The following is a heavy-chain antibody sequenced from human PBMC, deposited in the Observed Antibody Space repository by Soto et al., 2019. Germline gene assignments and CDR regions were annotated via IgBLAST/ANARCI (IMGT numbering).Heavy chain of an antibody. D-gene: IGHD1-1*01. CDR1: GFSFTTYA. CDR2: VSGSGGST. J-gene: IGHJ4*02. V-gene: IGHV3-23*01. CDR3: AKAASHSFNWSGKEWDY. Sequence: EVELLESGGGLVQPGGSLRLSCAASGFSFTTYAMSWVRQAPGKGLEWVSSVSGSGGSTYHADSVKGRFTISRDNSQNTLYLQMNSLRAEETAVYYCAKAASHSFNWSGKEWDYWGQGNLVTVSS.